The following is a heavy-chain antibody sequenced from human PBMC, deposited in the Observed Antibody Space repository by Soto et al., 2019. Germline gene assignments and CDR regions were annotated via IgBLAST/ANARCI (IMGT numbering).Heavy chain of an antibody. CDR2: IIPIFGTA. J-gene: IGHJ6*02. D-gene: IGHD4-17*01. CDR1: GGTGSSDA. Sequence: QVQLVQSGAEVKKPGSSVKVSCKASGGTGSSDAISWVLQAPGQGLEWIVGIIPIFGTATYAQKFQGRVTITADESTSTAYMELSSLRSEDTVVYYCARDRYGDPPTYYYYGMDVCGQGTTVTVSS. CDR3: ARDRYGDPPTYYYYGMDV. V-gene: IGHV1-69*01.